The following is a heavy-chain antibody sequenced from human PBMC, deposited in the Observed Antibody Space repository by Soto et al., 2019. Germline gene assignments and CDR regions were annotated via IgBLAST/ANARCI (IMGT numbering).Heavy chain of an antibody. V-gene: IGHV3-30-3*01. CDR2: ISDDGNTK. CDR3: ATEMITIITLLDY. J-gene: IGHJ4*02. CDR1: GYTFNSHS. D-gene: IGHD3-22*01. Sequence: QVHLVESGGGVVQPGRSLRLSCTASGYTFNSHSIHWVRQAPGKGLEWVAVISDDGNTKFYADSVKGRFTISRDNSKNTLYLHMNSLGPEDTAVYYCATEMITIITLLDYWGQGTMVTVSS.